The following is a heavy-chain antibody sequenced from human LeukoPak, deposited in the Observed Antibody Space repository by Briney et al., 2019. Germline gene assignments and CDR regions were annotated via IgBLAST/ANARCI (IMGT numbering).Heavy chain of an antibody. V-gene: IGHV3-33*08. CDR3: ARDQVVKAFGTYYYYYGMDV. CDR2: IWYDGSNK. CDR1: GFTFSSYG. J-gene: IGHJ6*02. D-gene: IGHD3-10*01. Sequence: GGSLRLSCAASGFTFSSYGMHWVRQAPGKGLEWVAVIWYDGSNKYYADSVKGRFTISRDNSKNTLYLQMNSLRAEDTAVYYCARDQVVKAFGTYYYYYGMDVWGQGTTVTVSS.